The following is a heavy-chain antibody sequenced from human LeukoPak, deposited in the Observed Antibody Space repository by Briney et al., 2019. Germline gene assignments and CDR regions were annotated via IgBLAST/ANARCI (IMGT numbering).Heavy chain of an antibody. Sequence: SETLSLTCTVSGGSISSYYWSWLRQPPGKGLEWIGYIYYSGSTNYNPSLKSRVTISVDTSKNQFSLKLSSVTAADTAVYYCAREGAHSFDYWGQGTLVTVSS. CDR3: AREGAHSFDY. D-gene: IGHD1-26*01. CDR2: IYYSGST. J-gene: IGHJ4*02. V-gene: IGHV4-59*01. CDR1: GGSISSYY.